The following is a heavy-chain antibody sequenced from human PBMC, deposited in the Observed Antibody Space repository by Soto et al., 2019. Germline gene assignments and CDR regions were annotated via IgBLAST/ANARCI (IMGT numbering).Heavy chain of an antibody. CDR2: INPSGSDT. CDR3: AKDGTWIQLWFDF. J-gene: IGHJ4*02. D-gene: IGHD5-18*01. CDR1: KFTFTNYA. Sequence: EVQLLESGGDLVQPGGSLRLSCAASKFTFTNYAMSWVRQAPGKGLEWVSSINPSGSDTYYADSVKGRFTISRDNSKSTLYLQMNSLRADDTAVYYCAKDGTWIQLWFDFWGQGTLVTVSS. V-gene: IGHV3-23*01.